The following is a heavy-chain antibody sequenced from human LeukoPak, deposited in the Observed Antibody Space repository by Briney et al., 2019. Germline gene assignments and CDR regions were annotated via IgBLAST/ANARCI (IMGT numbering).Heavy chain of an antibody. J-gene: IGHJ4*02. D-gene: IGHD3-22*01. CDR1: GGSISSSSYY. Sequence: ETLSLTCTVSGGSISSSSYYWGWIRQPPGKGLEWIGSIYYSGSTYYNPSLKSRVTISVDTSKNQFSLKLSSVTAADTAVYYCARQWGYYDSPYWGQGTLVTVSS. CDR2: IYYSGST. V-gene: IGHV4-39*01. CDR3: ARQWGYYDSPY.